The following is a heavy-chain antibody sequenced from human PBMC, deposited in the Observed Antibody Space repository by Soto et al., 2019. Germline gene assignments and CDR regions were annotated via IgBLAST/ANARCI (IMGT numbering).Heavy chain of an antibody. Sequence: GESLKISCAASGFTFSDYYMSWIRQAPGKGLEWVSYISSSGSTIYYADSVKGRFTISRDNAKNSLYLQMNSLRAEDTAVYYCASVGKWWPLEYWGQGTLVTVSS. J-gene: IGHJ4*02. CDR2: ISSSGSTI. D-gene: IGHD2-8*01. V-gene: IGHV3-11*01. CDR3: ASVGKWWPLEY. CDR1: GFTFSDYY.